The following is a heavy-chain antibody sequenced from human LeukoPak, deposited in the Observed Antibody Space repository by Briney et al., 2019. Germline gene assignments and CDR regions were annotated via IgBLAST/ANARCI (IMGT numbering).Heavy chain of an antibody. D-gene: IGHD3-22*01. J-gene: IGHJ3*02. CDR1: GYTFNSYG. CDR3: ARAGYYDSSGYYFAFDI. CDR2: ISAYNGNT. V-gene: IGHV1-18*01. Sequence: ASVKVSCKASGYTFNSYGISWVRQAPGQGLEWMGWISAYNGNTKYAQKLQGRVTMTTDTSTSTAYMELRSLRSDDTAVYYCARAGYYDSSGYYFAFDIWGQGTMVTVSS.